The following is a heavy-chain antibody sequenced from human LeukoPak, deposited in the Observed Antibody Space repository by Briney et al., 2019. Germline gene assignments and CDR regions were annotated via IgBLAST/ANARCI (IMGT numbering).Heavy chain of an antibody. Sequence: SETLSLTCTVSGGSISSYYWSWIRQPPGKGLEWIGCIYYSGSTNYNPSLKSRVTISVDTSKNQFSLKLSSVTAADTAVYYCARTLVFDYWGQGTLVTVSS. J-gene: IGHJ4*02. CDR2: IYYSGST. V-gene: IGHV4-59*01. CDR1: GGSISSYY. D-gene: IGHD3-10*01. CDR3: ARTLVFDY.